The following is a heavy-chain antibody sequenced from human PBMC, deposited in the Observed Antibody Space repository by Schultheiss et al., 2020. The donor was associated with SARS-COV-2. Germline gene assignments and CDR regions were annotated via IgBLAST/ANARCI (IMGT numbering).Heavy chain of an antibody. D-gene: IGHD1-26*01. CDR3: ARGRSGSYGELDY. V-gene: IGHV3-64*01. CDR2: ISSNGGST. J-gene: IGHJ4*02. Sequence: GESLKISCAASGFTFSSYAMHWVRQAPGKGLEYVSAISSNGGSTYYANSVKGRFTISRDNSKNTLYLQMGSLRAEDMAVYYCARGRSGSYGELDYWGQGTLVTVSS. CDR1: GFTFSSYA.